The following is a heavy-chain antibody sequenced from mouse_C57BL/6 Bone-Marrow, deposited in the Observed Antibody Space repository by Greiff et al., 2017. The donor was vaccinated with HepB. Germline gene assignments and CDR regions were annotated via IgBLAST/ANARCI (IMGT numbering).Heavy chain of an antibody. Sequence: EVQLVESGAELVRPGASVKLSCTASGFNIKDDYMHWVKQRPEQGLEWIGWIDPENGDTEYASKFQGKATITADTSSNTAYLQLSSLTSEDTAVYYCTPDYYGGAWGQGTTLTVSS. D-gene: IGHD1-1*02. CDR3: TPDYYGGA. CDR2: IDPENGDT. CDR1: GFNIKDDY. J-gene: IGHJ2*01. V-gene: IGHV14-4*01.